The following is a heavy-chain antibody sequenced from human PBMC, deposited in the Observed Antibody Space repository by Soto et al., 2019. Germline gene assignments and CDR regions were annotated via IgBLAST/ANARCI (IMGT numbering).Heavy chain of an antibody. J-gene: IGHJ6*02. V-gene: IGHV3-7*03. CDR2: IKQDGSEK. D-gene: IGHD3-3*01. CDR1: GFTFSSYW. CDR3: ARDREEIRSYYYGMDV. Sequence: GGSLRLSCAASGFTFSSYWMSWVRQAPGKGLEWVANIKQDGSEKYYVDSVKGRFTISRDNAKNSLYLQMNSLRAEDTAVYYCARDREEIRSYYYGMDVWGQGTTVTVSS.